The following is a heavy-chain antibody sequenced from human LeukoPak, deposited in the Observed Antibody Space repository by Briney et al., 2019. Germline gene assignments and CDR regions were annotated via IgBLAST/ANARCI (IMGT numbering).Heavy chain of an antibody. J-gene: IGHJ6*02. CDR1: GFTFKNYK. Sequence: PGGSLRLSCAASGFTFKNYKMNWVRQAPGEGLEWVSSISSSGTYIYYADFLKGRFNISRDNARNSLFLQINSLRAEDTAVYYCARERVVAVAGAYYYYGMDVWGPGTTVTVSS. D-gene: IGHD6-19*01. CDR3: ARERVVAVAGAYYYYGMDV. CDR2: ISSSGTYI. V-gene: IGHV3-21*01.